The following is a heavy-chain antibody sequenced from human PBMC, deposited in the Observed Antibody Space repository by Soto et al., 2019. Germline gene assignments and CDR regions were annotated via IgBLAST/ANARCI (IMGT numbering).Heavy chain of an antibody. V-gene: IGHV4-39*01. CDR2: IYYSGST. Sequence: QLQLQESGPGLVKPSETLSLTCTVSGGSISSSSYYWGWIRQPPGKGLEWIGSIYYSGSTYYNPSLKSRVTISVDTSKNQFSLKLSSVTAADTAVHYCARHDYSSGFDPWGQGTLVTVSS. D-gene: IGHD4-4*01. J-gene: IGHJ5*02. CDR3: ARHDYSSGFDP. CDR1: GGSISSSSYY.